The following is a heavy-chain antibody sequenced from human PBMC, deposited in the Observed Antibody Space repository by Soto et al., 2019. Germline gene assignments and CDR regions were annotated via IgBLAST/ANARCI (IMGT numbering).Heavy chain of an antibody. CDR3: TTGSVEGV. CDR2: IKTNTEGGTT. J-gene: IGHJ6*02. Sequence: PVGSLRLSCAASGRTSINAWMSWVRQAPGKGLEWVGRIKTNTEGGTTDYAAAVKGRFTVSRDDSKNTLYLQMNSLKTEDTAVYYCTTGSVEGVWGQGTTVTVSS. D-gene: IGHD2-15*01. V-gene: IGHV3-15*07. CDR1: GRTSINAW.